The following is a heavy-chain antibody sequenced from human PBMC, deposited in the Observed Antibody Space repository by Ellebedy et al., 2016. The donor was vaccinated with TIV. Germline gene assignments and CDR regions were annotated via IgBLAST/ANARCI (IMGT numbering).Heavy chain of an antibody. CDR1: GVTFDNYV. CDR2: ITWSSGSL. J-gene: IGHJ6*02. Sequence: GGTLRLSXVVSGVTFDNYVMHWVRQVPGKGLEWVSVITWSSGSLGYADSVKGRFTISTDNAKNSLYLQMSSLRAEDTALYYCAKSAWTYHYCGMDVWGQGATIGVSS. D-gene: IGHD1-1*01. V-gene: IGHV3-9*01. CDR3: AKSAWTYHYCGMDV.